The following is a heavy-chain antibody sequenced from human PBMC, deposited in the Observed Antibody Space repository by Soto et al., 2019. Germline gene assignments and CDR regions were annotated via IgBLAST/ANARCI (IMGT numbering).Heavy chain of an antibody. V-gene: IGHV1-58*01. D-gene: IGHD2-15*01. J-gene: IGHJ6*02. CDR1: GFTCTSSA. Sequence: SVRVSCRAAGFTCTSSAAQWVRQARGQRLEWKGWIAVGSGNTNYAQKFQERVTITRDMSTSTAYMELSSLRAEDTVLYYCAADSYCSGGICYRRGYHGDRMDAWGQGTTVTVSS. CDR3: AADSYCSGGICYRRGYHGDRMDA. CDR2: IAVGSGNT.